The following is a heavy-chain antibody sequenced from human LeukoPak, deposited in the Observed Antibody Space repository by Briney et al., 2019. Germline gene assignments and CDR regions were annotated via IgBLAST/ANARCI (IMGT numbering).Heavy chain of an antibody. V-gene: IGHV5-51*01. CDR2: IYPGASDT. D-gene: IGHD3-9*01. Sequence: GASLQISGEGAGSIFSNYWSGGGRQLRGKGVERMGIIYPGASDTSYSPSFKGQVTISPDKSISTAYLQWSGLKASDTAMYYCARHSLILTGYSTDYWGQGTLVTVSS. J-gene: IGHJ4*02. CDR1: GSIFSNYW. CDR3: ARHSLILTGYSTDY.